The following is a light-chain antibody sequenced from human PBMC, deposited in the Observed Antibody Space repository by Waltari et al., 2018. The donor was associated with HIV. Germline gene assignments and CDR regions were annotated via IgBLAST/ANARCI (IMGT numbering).Light chain of an antibody. V-gene: IGKV1-39*01. CDR3: QQSFSGPRT. Sequence: DIQMTQSPSSLSASVGDRVTITSRASQSLYSYLNWYQIKAGNIPKLLISAASRLQSGVPSRFSGSGSRTDFTLTISSLQPDDFATYYCQQSFSGPRTFGQGTKVEIK. CDR1: QSLYSY. J-gene: IGKJ4*01. CDR2: AAS.